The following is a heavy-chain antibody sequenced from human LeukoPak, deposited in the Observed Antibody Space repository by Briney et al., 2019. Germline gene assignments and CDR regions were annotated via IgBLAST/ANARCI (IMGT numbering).Heavy chain of an antibody. J-gene: IGHJ4*02. Sequence: SETLSLTCTVSGGSISIYYWSWIRQPAGKGLEWIGRIYTSGSTNYNPSLKSRVTMSVDTSKNQFSLKLSSVTAADTAVYYCARDGQYNWNDAGFDYWGQGTLVTVSS. D-gene: IGHD1-1*01. CDR3: ARDGQYNWNDAGFDY. V-gene: IGHV4-4*07. CDR1: GGSISIYY. CDR2: IYTSGST.